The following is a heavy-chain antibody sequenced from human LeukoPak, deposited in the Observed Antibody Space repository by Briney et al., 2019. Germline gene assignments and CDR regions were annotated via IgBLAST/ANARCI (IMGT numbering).Heavy chain of an antibody. D-gene: IGHD3-22*01. J-gene: IGHJ5*02. V-gene: IGHV3-74*01. CDR1: GFSFRSYS. Sequence: GGSLRLSCAASGFSFRSYSMNWVRHVPGKGLVWVSRINSDGTSTVYADSVKGRFTMSRNNAKNMLYLEMDSLRAEDTAVSFCAREGLPYSEVSGSSVWFAPGGQGPRFTVSS. CDR2: INSDGTST. CDR3: AREGLPYSEVSGSSVWFAP.